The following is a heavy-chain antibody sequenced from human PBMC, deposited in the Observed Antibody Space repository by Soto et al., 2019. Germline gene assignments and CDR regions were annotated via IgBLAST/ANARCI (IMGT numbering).Heavy chain of an antibody. CDR2: IIPIFGTA. V-gene: IGHV1-69*01. J-gene: IGHJ4*02. D-gene: IGHD3-10*01. CDR1: GGTFSSYA. Sequence: QVQLVQSGAEVKKPGSSVKVSCKASGGTFSSYAISWVRHAPGQGLAWMGGIIPIFGTANYAQRFQGSVTITEGESRSTAYMALSSLRSEDTAVYYGARGSSGYQIPFHYWVRGTPVLVTT. CDR3: ARGSSGYQIPFHY.